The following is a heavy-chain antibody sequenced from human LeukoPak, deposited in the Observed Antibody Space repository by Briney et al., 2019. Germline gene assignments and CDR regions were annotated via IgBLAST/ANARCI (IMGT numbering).Heavy chain of an antibody. Sequence: SETLSLTCSVPGGSISGYYWSWLRQPPGEGLEWIGYIHYSGATNSNSALKSRVTISVDTSKNQFSLKLSSVTAADTAVYYCARGGEVVIVRGGLDNWGQGTLVTVSS. V-gene: IGHV4-59*01. CDR3: ARGGEVVIVRGGLDN. CDR1: GGSISGYY. CDR2: IHYSGAT. D-gene: IGHD2-15*01. J-gene: IGHJ4*02.